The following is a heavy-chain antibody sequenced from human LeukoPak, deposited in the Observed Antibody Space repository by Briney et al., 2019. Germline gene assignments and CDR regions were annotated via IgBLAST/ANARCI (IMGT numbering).Heavy chain of an antibody. CDR1: GGSFSGYY. J-gene: IGHJ6*02. V-gene: IGHV4-34*01. Sequence: PSEALSLTCAVYGGSFSGYYWSWIRQPPGKGLEWIGEINHGGSTNYNPSLKSRVTISVDTSKNQFSLKLSSVTAADTAVYYCARQPLYRTAAGARKPYHYYGMDVWGQGTTVTVSS. CDR3: ARQPLYRTAAGARKPYHYYGMDV. CDR2: INHGGST. D-gene: IGHD6-13*01.